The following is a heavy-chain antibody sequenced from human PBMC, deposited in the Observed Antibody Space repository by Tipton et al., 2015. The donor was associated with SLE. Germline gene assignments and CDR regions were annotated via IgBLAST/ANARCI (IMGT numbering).Heavy chain of an antibody. Sequence: QLVQSGAEVKKPGASVKVSCKASGYTFNSYYIHWVRQAPGQGLEWMGIINPGGGSTTYSQKFQGRVTMTRDTSTSTVYMELSSLGSEGTAVYYCARVLQSGDAFDIWGQGTMVTVSS. D-gene: IGHD4-11*01. CDR3: ARVLQSGDAFDI. CDR2: INPGGGST. CDR1: GYTFNSYY. V-gene: IGHV1-46*02. J-gene: IGHJ3*02.